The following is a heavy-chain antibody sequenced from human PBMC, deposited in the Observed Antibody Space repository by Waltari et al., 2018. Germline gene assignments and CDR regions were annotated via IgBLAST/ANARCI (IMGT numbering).Heavy chain of an antibody. D-gene: IGHD3-10*01. Sequence: QVQLVESGGGVVQPGRSLRLSCAASGFTFSSYGMHWVRQAPGKGLEWVAVISYDGSNKYYADSVKGRFTISRDNSKNTLYLQMNSLRAEDTAVYYCANGALWFGELFLYWGQGTLVTVSS. CDR2: ISYDGSNK. CDR1: GFTFSSYG. CDR3: ANGALWFGELFLY. V-gene: IGHV3-30*18. J-gene: IGHJ4*02.